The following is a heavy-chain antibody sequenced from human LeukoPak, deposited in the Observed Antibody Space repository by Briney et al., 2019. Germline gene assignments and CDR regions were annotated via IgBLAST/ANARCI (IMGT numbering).Heavy chain of an antibody. CDR1: GGSISSTIHT. CDR3: AKGLYESSGRYYYHIDV. CDR2: IYNSDNT. J-gene: IGHJ6*03. Sequence: SETLSLTCTVSGGSISSTIHTWNWIRQPAGKGLEWIGRIYNSDNTNYSPSLQSRITISVDTSKNQFSLKMSSVTAADTAVYYCAKGLYESSGRYYYHIDVWGKGTAVTIS. D-gene: IGHD3-22*01. V-gene: IGHV4-61*02.